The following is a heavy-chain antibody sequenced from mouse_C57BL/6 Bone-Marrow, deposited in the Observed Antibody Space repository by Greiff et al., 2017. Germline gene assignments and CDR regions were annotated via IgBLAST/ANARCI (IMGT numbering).Heavy chain of an antibody. J-gene: IGHJ3*01. CDR1: GFTFSSYT. V-gene: IGHV5-9*01. Sequence: DVKLVESGGGLVKHGGSLKLSCAASGFTFSSYTMSWVRQTPEKRLEWVATISGGGGNTYYPDSVKGRFTISRDNAKNTLYLQMSSLRSEDTALYYCARHAPLYYYGSSPVAYWGQGTLVTVSA. CDR3: ARHAPLYYYGSSPVAY. D-gene: IGHD1-1*01. CDR2: ISGGGGNT.